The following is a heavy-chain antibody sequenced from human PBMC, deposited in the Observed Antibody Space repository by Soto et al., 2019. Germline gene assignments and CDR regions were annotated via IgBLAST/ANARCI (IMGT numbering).Heavy chain of an antibody. CDR1: GGSISSSSYY. V-gene: IGHV4-39*01. CDR3: AREWMSPGWFDP. CDR2: IYKSGSI. Sequence: SETLSLTCTVSGGSISSSSYYWGWIRQPPGKGLEWIGSIYKSGSIYYNPSLKSRVTISVDTSKNQFSLKLNSVTAADTAVYYCAREWMSPGWFDPWGQGTLVTVSS. J-gene: IGHJ5*02. D-gene: IGHD3-3*01.